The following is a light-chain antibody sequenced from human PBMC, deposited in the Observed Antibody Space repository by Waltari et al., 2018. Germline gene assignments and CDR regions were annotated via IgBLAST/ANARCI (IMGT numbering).Light chain of an antibody. Sequence: QSVLTQPPSVSEAPRQRVAISGSGSTSHIGRNAVNWYQQLPGKAPKLLIYFDDLLSSGVSDRFSGSKSGTSASLAISGLQSEDEADYYCAAWDDSLKGVVFGGGTKLTVL. J-gene: IGLJ2*01. CDR2: FDD. V-gene: IGLV1-36*01. CDR3: AAWDDSLKGVV. CDR1: TSHIGRNA.